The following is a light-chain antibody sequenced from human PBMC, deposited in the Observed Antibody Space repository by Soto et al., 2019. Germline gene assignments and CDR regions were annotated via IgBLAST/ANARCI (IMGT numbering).Light chain of an antibody. V-gene: IGKV3-11*01. J-gene: IGKJ5*01. Sequence: EVVLTQSPATLSLSPGDRAPLSCRASQTISTYLAWYQQKHGQAPRLLIYDASRRATGIPARFSGSGSGTDLTITISSLEPEDSEVYYCQQRHMWPITFGQGTRLEIK. CDR1: QTISTY. CDR3: QQRHMWPIT. CDR2: DAS.